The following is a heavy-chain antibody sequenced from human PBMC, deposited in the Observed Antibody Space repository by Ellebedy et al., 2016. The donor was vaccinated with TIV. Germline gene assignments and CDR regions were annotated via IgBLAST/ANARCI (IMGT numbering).Heavy chain of an antibody. Sequence: GSLRLSXAASGFRFNDYYMSWVRQPPGKGPEWIGEIFHSGSTNYNPSLMGRVTISLDTSKNQFSLKLSSVTAADTAAYYCARAPLLWFGEQRYYFDYWGQGTVVTVSS. CDR3: ARAPLLWFGEQRYYFDY. V-gene: IGHV4-34*12. D-gene: IGHD3-10*01. CDR1: GFRFNDYY. CDR2: IFHSGST. J-gene: IGHJ4*02.